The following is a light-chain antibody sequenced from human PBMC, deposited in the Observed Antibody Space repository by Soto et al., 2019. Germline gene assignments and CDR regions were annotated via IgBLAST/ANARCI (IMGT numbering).Light chain of an antibody. CDR1: SSDVGSYNL. J-gene: IGLJ3*02. CDR3: YSYAGSSTFRV. V-gene: IGLV2-23*02. CDR2: EVN. Sequence: QSALTQPASVSGSPGQSITISCTGTSSDVGSYNLVSWYQQHPGKAPKLMIYEVNKRPSGVSNRFSGSKSGNTASLTISGLQAEDEADYYCYSYAGSSTFRVFGGGTKLTVL.